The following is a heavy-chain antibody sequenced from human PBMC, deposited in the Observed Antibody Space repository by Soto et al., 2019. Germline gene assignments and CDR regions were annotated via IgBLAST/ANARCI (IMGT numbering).Heavy chain of an antibody. J-gene: IGHJ4*02. Sequence: GESLKISCKGSGYSFTSYWISWVRQMPGKGLEWMGRIDPSDSYTNYGPSFQGHVTISADKSISTAYLQWSSLKASDTAMYYCACLAAAGTGSRNFDYWGQGTLVTVSS. CDR3: ACLAAAGTGSRNFDY. V-gene: IGHV5-10-1*01. D-gene: IGHD6-13*01. CDR1: GYSFTSYW. CDR2: IDPSDSYT.